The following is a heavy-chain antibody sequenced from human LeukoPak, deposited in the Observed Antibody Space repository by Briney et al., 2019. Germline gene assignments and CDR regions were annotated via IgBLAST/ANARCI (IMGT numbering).Heavy chain of an antibody. CDR1: GDSFSRYL. J-gene: IGHJ4*02. CDR2: ISHAGNT. Sequence: PSETLSLTCAVYGDSFSRYLWNWVRQSPGKPLEYLGEISHAGNTNYNPSLKTRVLLSVDKSKNQFSLRLTSVTAADTAVYFCARGSSFDGYCAPGACQAGYYDMWGQGTPVTVSS. CDR3: ARGSSFDGYCAPGACQAGYYDM. D-gene: IGHD2-2*03. V-gene: IGHV4-34*01.